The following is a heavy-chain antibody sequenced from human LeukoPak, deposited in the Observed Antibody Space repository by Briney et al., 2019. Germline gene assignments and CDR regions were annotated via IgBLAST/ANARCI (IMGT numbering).Heavy chain of an antibody. J-gene: IGHJ3*02. Sequence: SETLSLTCTVSGGSISSYYWSWIRQPPGKGLEWIGYIYHSGSSNYNPSLKSRVTISVDPSKDQFSLKLSTVTAADTAVYYCARRYTYGYLTTFDIWGQGTMVTVSS. CDR1: GGSISSYY. D-gene: IGHD5-18*01. CDR3: ARRYTYGYLTTFDI. V-gene: IGHV4-59*01. CDR2: IYHSGSS.